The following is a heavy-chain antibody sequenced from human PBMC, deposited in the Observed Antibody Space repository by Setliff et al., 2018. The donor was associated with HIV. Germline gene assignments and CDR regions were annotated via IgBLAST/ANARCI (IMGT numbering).Heavy chain of an antibody. CDR1: GSTFNNYG. CDR2: IRYDGSDK. CDR3: ARGRRDCSSGSCYGHYYMDV. J-gene: IGHJ6*03. Sequence: PGGCLRLSSEISGSTFNNYGMHWGRQAPGKGLEWVAFIRYDGSDKYYVYSVKGRFTVSRDNSKNTLSLQMNSLRAEETATYYCARGRRDCSSGSCYGHYYMDVWGKGTTVTVS. D-gene: IGHD2-15*01. V-gene: IGHV3-30*02.